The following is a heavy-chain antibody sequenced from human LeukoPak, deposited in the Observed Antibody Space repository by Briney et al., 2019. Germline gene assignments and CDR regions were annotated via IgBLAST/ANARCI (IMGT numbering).Heavy chain of an antibody. J-gene: IGHJ3*02. Sequence: VASVKVSCKASGGTFSSYAISWVRQAPGQGLEWMGRIIPIFGTANYAQKFQGRVTITTDESTSTAYMELSSLRSEDTAVYYCASTRYNSYNTNAFDIWGQGTMVTVSS. CDR3: ASTRYNSYNTNAFDI. D-gene: IGHD1-1*01. CDR2: IIPIFGTA. CDR1: GGTFSSYA. V-gene: IGHV1-69*05.